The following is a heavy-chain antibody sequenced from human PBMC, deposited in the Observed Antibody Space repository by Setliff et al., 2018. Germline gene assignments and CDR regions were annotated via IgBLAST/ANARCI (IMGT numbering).Heavy chain of an antibody. V-gene: IGHV4-39*01. CDR1: GGSIISSTYN. CDR3: ARGNSRSSVWYVVPHFDY. Sequence: SETLSLTCSVSGGSIISSTYNWGWIRQPPGKGLEWIGSIYYSGTTYYNPSLESRITMSVDTSNNRFSLKLTSVTAADTAVYYCARGNSRSSVWYVVPHFDYWGQGTLVTVSS. J-gene: IGHJ4*02. D-gene: IGHD6-19*01. CDR2: IYYSGTT.